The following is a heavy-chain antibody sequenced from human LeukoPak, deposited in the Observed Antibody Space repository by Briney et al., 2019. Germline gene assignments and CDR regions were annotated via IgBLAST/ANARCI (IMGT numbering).Heavy chain of an antibody. CDR1: GGSISSSSYY. CDR2: IYYSGST. J-gene: IGHJ6*03. CDR3: ARGYSYGYFSYYYMDV. Sequence: SETLSLTCTVSGGSISSSSYYWGWIRQPPGKGLEWIGSIYYSGSTYYNPSLTSRVTISVDTSKNKFSLKLSSVTAADTPMYYCARGYSYGYFSYYYMDVWGKGTTVTVSS. V-gene: IGHV4-39*07. D-gene: IGHD5-18*01.